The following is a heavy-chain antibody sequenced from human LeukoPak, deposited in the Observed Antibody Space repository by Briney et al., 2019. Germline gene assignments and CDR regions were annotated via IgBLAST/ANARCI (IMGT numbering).Heavy chain of an antibody. CDR3: ARDRIVGATEKFDY. D-gene: IGHD1-26*01. CDR1: GFTFSSYG. V-gene: IGHV3-33*01. J-gene: IGHJ4*02. Sequence: GRSLRLSCAASGFTFSSYGMHRVRQAPGKGLEWVAVIWYDGSNKYYADSVKGRFTISRDNSKNTLYLQMNSLRAEDTAVYYCARDRIVGATEKFDYWGQGTLVTVSS. CDR2: IWYDGSNK.